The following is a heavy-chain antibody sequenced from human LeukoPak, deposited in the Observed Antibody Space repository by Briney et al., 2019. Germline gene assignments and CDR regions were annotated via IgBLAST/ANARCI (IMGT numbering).Heavy chain of an antibody. CDR3: ARLSYGPKRTSH. CDR1: GGSISSYY. J-gene: IGHJ4*02. V-gene: IGHV4-59*08. Sequence: SETLSLTCTVSGGSISSYYWSWIRQPPGKGLEWIGYIYYSGSTNYNPSLKSRVTISVDTSKNQFSLKLSSVTAAGTAVYYCARLSYGPKRTSHWGQGTLVTVSS. CDR2: IYYSGST. D-gene: IGHD5-18*01.